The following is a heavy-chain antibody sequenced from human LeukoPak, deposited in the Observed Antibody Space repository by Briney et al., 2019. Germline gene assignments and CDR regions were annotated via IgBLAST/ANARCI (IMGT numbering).Heavy chain of an antibody. Sequence: ASVKVSCKASGYTFTSYYMHWVRQAPGQGLEWVGIINSSGGSTSYAQKFQGRVTMTRDTATSTVYMELSSLRSEDTAVYYCARVQYSSGWPYHDAFDIWGQGTMVTVSS. J-gene: IGHJ3*02. V-gene: IGHV1-46*01. CDR2: INSSGGST. CDR1: GYTFTSYY. CDR3: ARVQYSSGWPYHDAFDI. D-gene: IGHD6-19*01.